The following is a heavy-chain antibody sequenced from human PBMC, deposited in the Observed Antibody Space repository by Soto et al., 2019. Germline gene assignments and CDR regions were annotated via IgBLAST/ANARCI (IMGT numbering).Heavy chain of an antibody. CDR1: GGSISSGGYY. D-gene: IGHD3-3*01. CDR2: IYYSGST. Sequence: TLSLTCTVSGGSISSGGYYWSWIRQHPGKGLEWIGYIYYSGSTYYNPSLKSRVTISVDTSKNQFSLKLSSVTAADTAVYYCARDPVRRITIFGVVIPTLDDAFDIWGQGTMVTVSS. J-gene: IGHJ3*02. CDR3: ARDPVRRITIFGVVIPTLDDAFDI. V-gene: IGHV4-31*03.